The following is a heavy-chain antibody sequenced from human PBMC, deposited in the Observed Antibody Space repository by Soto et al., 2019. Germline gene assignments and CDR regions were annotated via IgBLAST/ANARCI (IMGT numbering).Heavy chain of an antibody. CDR3: ARDPRGGSSWLRGWFDP. Sequence: GGSLRLSCEASGFPFDNYAMSWVRQAPGKGLEWVSAISGGSPKEFYAESVKGRFTISRDNSKNTLYLQMNSLRAEDTAVYYCARDPRGGSSWLRGWFDPWGQGTLVTVSS. CDR1: GFPFDNYA. J-gene: IGHJ5*02. CDR2: ISGGSPKE. D-gene: IGHD6-13*01. V-gene: IGHV3-23*01.